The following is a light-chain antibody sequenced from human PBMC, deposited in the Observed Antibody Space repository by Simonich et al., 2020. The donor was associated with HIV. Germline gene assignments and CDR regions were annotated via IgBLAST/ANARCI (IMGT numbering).Light chain of an antibody. Sequence: QSALTHPASVSGSPGQSITISCTGTSSDVGGYNYVSCYHQHPVKAPKLMIYDVSKRPSGVSNRFSGSKSGNTASLTISGLQAEDEADYYCSSYTSSSTLVFGGGTKLTVL. CDR1: SSDVGGYNY. J-gene: IGLJ2*01. CDR2: DVS. V-gene: IGLV2-14*01. CDR3: SSYTSSSTLV.